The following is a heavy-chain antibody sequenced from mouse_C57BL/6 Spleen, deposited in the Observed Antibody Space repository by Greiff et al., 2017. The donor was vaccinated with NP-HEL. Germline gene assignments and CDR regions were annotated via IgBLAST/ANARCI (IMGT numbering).Heavy chain of an antibody. V-gene: IGHV1-15*01. CDR2: IDPETGGT. Sequence: VQVVESGAELVRPGASVTLSCKASGYTFTDYEMHWVKQTPVHGLEWIGAIDPETGGTAYNQKFKGKAILTADKSSSTAYMELRSLTSEDSAVYYCTRSRWGPYAMDYWGQGTSVTVSS. CDR1: GYTFTDYE. D-gene: IGHD1-1*02. J-gene: IGHJ4*01. CDR3: TRSRWGPYAMDY.